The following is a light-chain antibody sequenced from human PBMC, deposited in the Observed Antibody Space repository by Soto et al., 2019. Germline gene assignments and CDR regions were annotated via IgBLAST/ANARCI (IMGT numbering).Light chain of an antibody. Sequence: QSVLTQPASVSGSPGQSITISCTGTSSDVGSYNLVSWYQQHPGKAPKLMSYEGSKPPSGVSNRFTGSKSGNTAYLTISGXXXXXXXXYYCFSYAGSSTFVVFGGGTQLTVL. CDR2: EGS. CDR3: FSYAGSSTFVV. CDR1: SSDVGSYNL. V-gene: IGLV2-23*03. J-gene: IGLJ2*01.